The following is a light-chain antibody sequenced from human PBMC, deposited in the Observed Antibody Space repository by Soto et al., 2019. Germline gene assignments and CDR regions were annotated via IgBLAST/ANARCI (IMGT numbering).Light chain of an antibody. CDR2: GAS. CDR3: QQYGSSPIT. V-gene: IGKV3-15*01. Sequence: EIVMAQSPATLSVSPGERATLSCRASQSVSSNLAWYQQKRGQAPRLLIYGASSRATGIPARFSGSGSGTDFTLTISRLDPEDFAVYYCQQYGSSPITFGQGTRLEIK. CDR1: QSVSSN. J-gene: IGKJ5*01.